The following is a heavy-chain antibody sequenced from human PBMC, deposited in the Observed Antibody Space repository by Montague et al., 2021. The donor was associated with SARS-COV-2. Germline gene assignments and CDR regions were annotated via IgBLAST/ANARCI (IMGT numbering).Heavy chain of an antibody. V-gene: IGHV4-59*04. CDR3: ARLRIVLFVDSTGGWIDP. Sequence: SETLSLTCTVSGGSISSHYWTWIRQPPGEGLEWIGYIYYSGNTYYNPSLKSRVTISIDTSKNMFSLKLNSVTAADTSVYYCARLRIVLFVDSTGGWIDPWGHGTLVTVSS. D-gene: IGHD3-10*02. CDR1: GGSISSHY. CDR2: IYYSGNT. J-gene: IGHJ5*02.